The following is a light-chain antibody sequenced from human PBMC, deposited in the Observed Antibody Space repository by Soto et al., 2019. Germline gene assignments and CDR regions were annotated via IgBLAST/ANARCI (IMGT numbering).Light chain of an antibody. CDR3: AAWDDRLDVYV. CDR1: SSNIGSNT. CDR2: STS. J-gene: IGLJ1*01. V-gene: IGLV1-44*01. Sequence: VLTQPPSASGTPGQIVAISCSGSSSNIGSNTVTWYQQLPGTAPKLLIYSTSQRSSGVPGRFSGSKSGASASLSISGLQSEDEADYYCAAWDDRLDVYVFGTGTKVTVL.